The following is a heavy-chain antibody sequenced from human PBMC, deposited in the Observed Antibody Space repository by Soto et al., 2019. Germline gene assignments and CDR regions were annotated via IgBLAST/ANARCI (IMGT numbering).Heavy chain of an antibody. V-gene: IGHV1-69*01. CDR1: GGTFSSYA. CDR2: IIPIFGTA. Sequence: QVQLVQSGAEVKKPGSSVKVSCKASGGTFSSYAISWVRQAPGQGLEWMGVIIPIFGTANYAQKFQGRVTINADESTSTAYMELSSLSSADTAVYYCARGRVSVVVPDARGWFDPWGQGTLVTVSS. CDR3: ARGRVSVVVPDARGWFDP. D-gene: IGHD2-2*01. J-gene: IGHJ5*02.